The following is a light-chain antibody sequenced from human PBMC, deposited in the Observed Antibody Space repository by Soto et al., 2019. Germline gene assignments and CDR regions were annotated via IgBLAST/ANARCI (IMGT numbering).Light chain of an antibody. CDR2: VEASGSY. Sequence: QPVLTQSSSASASLGSSVKLTCTLSSGHSSYIIAWHQQQPGKAPRYLMKVEASGSYNKGSGVPDRFSGSSSGADRYLTISNLQFEDAADYYCETWDSNTHWVFGGGTKLTVL. V-gene: IGLV4-60*02. J-gene: IGLJ3*02. CDR3: ETWDSNTHWV. CDR1: SGHSSYI.